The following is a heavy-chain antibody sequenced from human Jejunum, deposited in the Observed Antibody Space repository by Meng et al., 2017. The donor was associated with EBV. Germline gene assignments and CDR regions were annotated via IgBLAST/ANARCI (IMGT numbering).Heavy chain of an antibody. D-gene: IGHD1-14*01. V-gene: IGHV1-2*06. CDR2: LIPNGGGT. CDR3: SRPFSVYTYYFDY. CDR1: GHTCTVCD. J-gene: IGHJ4*02. Sequence: VHRFQSGTHVNWARGSCKASCNGPGHTCTVCDLHWERPTPGQGLDWMERLIPNGGGTNYAEKVQGSVTMTRDASISTSYMEVSRLSSDDTSVYYSSRPFSVYTYYFDYWGQGTLVTVSS.